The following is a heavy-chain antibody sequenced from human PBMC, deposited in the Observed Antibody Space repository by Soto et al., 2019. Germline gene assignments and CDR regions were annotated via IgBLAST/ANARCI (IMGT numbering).Heavy chain of an antibody. CDR3: ARVGYRSSTSCHVNLGLDY. CDR2: INSDGSST. D-gene: IGHD2-2*01. CDR1: GFTFSSYW. Sequence: EVQLVESGGGLVQPGGSLRLSCAASGFTFSSYWMHWVRQAPGKGLVWVSRINSDGSSTSYADSVKGRFTISRDNAKNTLYLQMNSLRAEDTAVYYCARVGYRSSTSCHVNLGLDYWGQGTLVTVSS. V-gene: IGHV3-74*01. J-gene: IGHJ4*02.